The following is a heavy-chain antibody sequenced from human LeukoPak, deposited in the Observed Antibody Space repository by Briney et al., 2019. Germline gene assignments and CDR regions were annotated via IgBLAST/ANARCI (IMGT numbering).Heavy chain of an antibody. Sequence: ASETLSLTCTVSGGSISSGSYYWTWIRQPAGKGLEWIGRIYTSGSTNFNPSLKSRVTISLDTSKKQFSLKLSSVTAADTAVYYCARAGTQTYFFDYWGQGTLVTVSS. V-gene: IGHV4-61*02. CDR2: IYTSGST. J-gene: IGHJ4*02. CDR1: GGSISSGSYY. CDR3: ARAGTQTYFFDY. D-gene: IGHD1-14*01.